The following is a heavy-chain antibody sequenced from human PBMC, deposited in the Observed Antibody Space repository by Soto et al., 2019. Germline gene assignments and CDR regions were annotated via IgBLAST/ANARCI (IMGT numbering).Heavy chain of an antibody. J-gene: IGHJ4*03. V-gene: IGHV3-33*01. D-gene: IGHD2-8*02. CDR1: GFTFGRQA. CDR3: ATGFLGLCTGGNCPLDS. CDR2: IWYHGIDK. Sequence: PGRSLNISCAAYGFTFGRQAMHWVRQAPGRGLEWVAVIWYHGIDKYYADSVKGRFTISRDNSKNTVYLQMNSLRGEDTPWVFCATGFLGLCTGGNCPLDSWGHGT.